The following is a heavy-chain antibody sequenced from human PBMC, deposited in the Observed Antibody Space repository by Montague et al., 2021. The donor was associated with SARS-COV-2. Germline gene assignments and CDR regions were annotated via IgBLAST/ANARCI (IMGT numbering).Heavy chain of an antibody. CDR2: IYYSGST. J-gene: IGHJ5*02. CDR3: VRQPGQWLPREWFWFDP. V-gene: IGHV4-39*01. D-gene: IGHD6-19*01. Sequence: SETRSLTCTVSGGSISSTSYYWGWIRQPPGKGLEWIGSIYYSGSTYHNPSLKSRVTISVDTSKNQFSLKLSSVTAAGTAVYYCVRQPGQWLPREWFWFDPWGQGTLVTVSS. CDR1: GGSISSTSYY.